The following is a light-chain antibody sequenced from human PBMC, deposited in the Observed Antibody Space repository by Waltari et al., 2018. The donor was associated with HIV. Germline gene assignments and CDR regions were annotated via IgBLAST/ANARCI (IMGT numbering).Light chain of an antibody. CDR2: DVT. J-gene: IGLJ1*01. CDR1: SSDVGGYNY. V-gene: IGLV2-14*01. Sequence: QSALTQPASVSGSPGQSITIPCTGTSSDVGGYNYVSWYQQPPGKAPKLSIYDVTTRPSGVSNRFSGSKSGNTASLTIFGLQAEDEADYCCSSYTSSSTYNYVFGTGTKVTVL. CDR3: SSYTSSSTYNYV.